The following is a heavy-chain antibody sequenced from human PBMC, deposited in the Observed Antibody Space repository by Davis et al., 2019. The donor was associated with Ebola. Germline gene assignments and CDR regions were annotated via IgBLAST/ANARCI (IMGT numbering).Heavy chain of an antibody. Sequence: GESLKISCAASGFRFSDYWMTWVRQAPGKGLEWVANIKHDGSEKSYVDSVKGRFTLSRDNAKNSVFLQMSGLRVEDTAVYYCAKTQDIVVVVAAGPCFDYWGQGTLVTVSS. CDR2: IKHDGSEK. D-gene: IGHD2-15*01. V-gene: IGHV3-7*03. J-gene: IGHJ4*02. CDR3: AKTQDIVVVVAAGPCFDY. CDR1: GFRFSDYW.